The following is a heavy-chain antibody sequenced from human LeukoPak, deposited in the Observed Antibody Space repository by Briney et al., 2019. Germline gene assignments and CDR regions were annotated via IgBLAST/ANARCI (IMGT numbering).Heavy chain of an antibody. CDR1: GVSISSYY. D-gene: IGHD3-22*01. CDR2: IYTSGST. V-gene: IGHV4-4*07. Sequence: ASETLSLTCTVSGVSISSYYWSWLRQPAGKGREWIGRIYTSGSTNYNPSLKSRVTMSVDTSKNQFSLKLSSVTAADTSVYFCARDKDDSSGYDWFDPWGQGTLVTVSS. CDR3: ARDKDDSSGYDWFDP. J-gene: IGHJ5*02.